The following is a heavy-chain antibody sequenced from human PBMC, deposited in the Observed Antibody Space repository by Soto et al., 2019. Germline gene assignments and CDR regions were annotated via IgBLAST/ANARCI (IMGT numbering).Heavy chain of an antibody. V-gene: IGHV1-69*01. J-gene: IGHJ5*02. CDR1: GGTFSSYA. CDR3: AREDCSGGSCSAGWFDP. D-gene: IGHD2-15*01. CDR2: IIPIFGTT. Sequence: QVQLVQSGAEVKKPGSSVKVSCKASGGTFSSYAISWVRQAPGQGLEWMGGIIPIFGTTNYAQKFQGRVTITADESTSTADMELRSLRSEDTAVYYCAREDCSGGSCSAGWFDPWGQGTLVTVSA.